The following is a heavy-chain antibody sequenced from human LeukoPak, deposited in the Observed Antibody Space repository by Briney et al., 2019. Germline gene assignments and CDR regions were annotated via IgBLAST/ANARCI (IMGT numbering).Heavy chain of an antibody. CDR3: ATNLYGDYLDY. D-gene: IGHD4-17*01. CDR2: FDPEEGER. J-gene: IGHJ4*02. Sequence: GSSVKVSCKVSGDTLTELSMHWVRQAPGKGVEWLGGFDPEEGERVYAQNFQGRFTMTEDTSSGTAYMELSSLRSEDTAVYYCATNLYGDYLDYWGQGTLVTVSS. CDR1: GDTLTELS. V-gene: IGHV1-24*01.